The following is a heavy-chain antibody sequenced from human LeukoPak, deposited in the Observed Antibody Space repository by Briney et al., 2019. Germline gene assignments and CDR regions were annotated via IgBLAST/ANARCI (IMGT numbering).Heavy chain of an antibody. CDR2: INHTGST. J-gene: IGHJ4*02. V-gene: IGHV4-34*01. Sequence: PSETLSLTCAVYGGSFSGYYWSWIRQPPGKGLEWIGEINHTGSTKYNPSLKSRVTISVDKSKNQFSLELNSVTAADTAVYYCARGGDWLFDYWGQGILVTVSS. CDR1: GGSFSGYY. D-gene: IGHD2-21*02. CDR3: ARGGDWLFDY.